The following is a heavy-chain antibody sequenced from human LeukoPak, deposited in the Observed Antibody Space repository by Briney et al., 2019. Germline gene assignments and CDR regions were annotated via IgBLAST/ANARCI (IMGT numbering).Heavy chain of an antibody. Sequence: GGSLRFSCAASGFIFEDYTMHWVRQVPGKTLEWVSLVNWHGTTYYADSLKGRFTISRDNSKNSLYLQMDSLRTEDTAFYYCAKDLTYESSGSVIDHWGLGTLVTVSS. V-gene: IGHV3-43*01. CDR1: GFIFEDYT. D-gene: IGHD3-22*01. J-gene: IGHJ4*02. CDR3: AKDLTYESSGSVIDH. CDR2: VNWHGTT.